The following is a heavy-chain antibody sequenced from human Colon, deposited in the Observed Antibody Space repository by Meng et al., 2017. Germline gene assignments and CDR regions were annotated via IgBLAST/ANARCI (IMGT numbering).Heavy chain of an antibody. CDR2: IYHSGST. Sequence: GSLRLSCAVSGGSISSSNWWSWVRQPPGKGLEWIGEIYHSGSTNYNPSLKSRVTISVDKSKNQFSLKLSPVTAADTAVYYCASKPGIAAAGSFDYWGQGTLVTVSS. V-gene: IGHV4-4*02. J-gene: IGHJ4*02. CDR1: GGSISSSNW. CDR3: ASKPGIAAAGSFDY. D-gene: IGHD6-13*01.